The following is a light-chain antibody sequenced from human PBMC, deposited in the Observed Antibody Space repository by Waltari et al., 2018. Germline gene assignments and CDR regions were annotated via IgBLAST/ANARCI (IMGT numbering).Light chain of an antibody. CDR3: QSYDSRNVV. CDR2: KDN. Sequence: NFMLTQPPSVSESPGKTVTISCTASGGTGARHYVPWYRQRPGSAPTTVMYKDNRRPSGVPDRFSGSVDSSSNSASLRISGLQAEDEGDYYCQSYDSRNVVFGGGTRLTVL. CDR1: GGTGARHY. V-gene: IGLV6-57*02. J-gene: IGLJ2*01.